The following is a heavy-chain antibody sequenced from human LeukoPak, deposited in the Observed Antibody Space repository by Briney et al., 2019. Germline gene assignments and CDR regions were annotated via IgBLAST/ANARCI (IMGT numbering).Heavy chain of an antibody. D-gene: IGHD4-23*01. Sequence: GGSLGLSCAASGFTFSSYGMHWVRQAPGKGLEWVAFIRYDGSNKYYADSVKGRFAISRDNSRNTLYLQMNSLRAEDTAVYYCAKKLGDGGNFYYYYYMDVWGEGTTVAISS. CDR3: AKKLGDGGNFYYYYYMDV. V-gene: IGHV3-30*02. CDR2: IRYDGSNK. J-gene: IGHJ6*03. CDR1: GFTFSSYG.